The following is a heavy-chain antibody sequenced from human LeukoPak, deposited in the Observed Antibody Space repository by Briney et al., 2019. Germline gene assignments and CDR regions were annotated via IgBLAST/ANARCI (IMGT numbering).Heavy chain of an antibody. Sequence: SVKVSCKASGGTFSSYAISWVRQAPGQGLEWMGGIIPIFGTANYAQKFQGRVTITADKSTSTAYMELSSLRSEDTAVYYCARESPYCSGGSCYPSLLVWGQGTLVTVSS. CDR2: IIPIFGTA. V-gene: IGHV1-69*06. CDR1: GGTFSSYA. CDR3: ARESPYCSGGSCYPSLLV. D-gene: IGHD2-15*01. J-gene: IGHJ4*02.